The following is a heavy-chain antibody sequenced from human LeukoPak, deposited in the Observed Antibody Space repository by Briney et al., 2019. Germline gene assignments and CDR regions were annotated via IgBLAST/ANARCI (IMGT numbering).Heavy chain of an antibody. CDR1: GFTFSSYG. V-gene: IGHV3-23*01. CDR3: ARDIYFDSSGYYY. CDR2: ISGSGGST. J-gene: IGHJ4*02. Sequence: GGTLRLSCAASGFTFSSYGVSWVRQAPGKGLEWVSAISGSGGSTYYANSVKGRFTISRDNSKNTLYLQMNSLRAEDTAVYYCARDIYFDSSGYYYWGQGTLVTVSS. D-gene: IGHD3-22*01.